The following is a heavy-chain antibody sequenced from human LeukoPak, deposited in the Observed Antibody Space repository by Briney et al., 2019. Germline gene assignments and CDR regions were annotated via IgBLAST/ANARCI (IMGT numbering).Heavy chain of an antibody. V-gene: IGHV4-61*02. Sequence: PSQTLSLTCTVSGGSISSGSYYWSWIRQPAGKGLEWIGRIYTSGSTNYNPSLKSRVTISVDTSKNQFSLKLSSVTAADTAVYYCARGPLTSDYDFWSGYYTGYWYYMDVWGKGTTVTVSS. CDR3: ARGPLTSDYDFWSGYYTGYWYYMDV. CDR2: IYTSGST. D-gene: IGHD3-3*01. J-gene: IGHJ6*03. CDR1: GGSISSGSYY.